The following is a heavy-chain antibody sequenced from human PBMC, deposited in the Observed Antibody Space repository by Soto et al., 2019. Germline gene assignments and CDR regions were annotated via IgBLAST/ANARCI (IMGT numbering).Heavy chain of an antibody. CDR2: IYYSGST. D-gene: IGHD3-10*01. J-gene: IGHJ4*02. V-gene: IGHV4-59*08. CDR3: ARHEVYYYGSGSYYPY. Sequence: SDTLSLTCTVSGGSISSYYWSWIRQPPGKGLEWIGYIYYSGSTNYNPSLKSRVTISVDTSKNQFSLKLSSVTAADTAVYYCARHEVYYYGSGSYYPYWGQGTLVNVSS. CDR1: GGSISSYY.